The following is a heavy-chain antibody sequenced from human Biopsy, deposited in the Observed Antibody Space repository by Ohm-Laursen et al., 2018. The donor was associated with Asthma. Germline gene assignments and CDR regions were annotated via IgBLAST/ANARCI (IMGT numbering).Heavy chain of an antibody. D-gene: IGHD5-18*01. CDR1: GASITSSAYY. CDR2: MYYGETT. CDR3: ARHDHRWDTYVDF. V-gene: IGHV4-39*01. J-gene: IGHJ4*02. Sequence: SETLSLTCTVSGASITSSAYYWGWIRQPPGKGLEWIGSMYYGETTYYSPSLKSRVTISVDTSKNQFSLILSSVTAADTAVYYCARHDHRWDTYVDFWGQGTLVTVSS.